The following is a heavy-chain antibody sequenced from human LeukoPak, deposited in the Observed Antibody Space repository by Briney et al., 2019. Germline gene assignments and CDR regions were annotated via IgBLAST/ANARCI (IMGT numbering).Heavy chain of an antibody. D-gene: IGHD7-27*01. CDR2: IRYDGSNS. CDR1: GFTFNSYG. V-gene: IGHV3-30*02. Sequence: GGSLRLSCAASGFTFNSYGMHWVRQAPGKGLEWVAFIRYDGSNSYHADSVKGRFTISRDNSKNTLYLQMNSLRAEDTAVYYCAKVSSPNWGGGYWGQGTLVTVSS. J-gene: IGHJ4*02. CDR3: AKVSSPNWGGGY.